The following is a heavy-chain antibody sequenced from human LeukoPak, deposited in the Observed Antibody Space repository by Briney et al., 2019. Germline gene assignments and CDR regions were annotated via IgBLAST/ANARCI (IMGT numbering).Heavy chain of an antibody. CDR1: GFTFSSYW. J-gene: IGHJ6*02. CDR2: ISYDGSNK. Sequence: GGSLRLSCAPSGFTFSSYWMHWVRRAPGKGLEWVAVISYDGSNKYYADSVKGRFTISRDNSKNTLYLQMNSLRAEDTAVYYCARAYYDFWSGYYVYYYYGMDVWGQGTTVTVSS. CDR3: ARAYYDFWSGYYVYYYYGMDV. V-gene: IGHV3-30*19. D-gene: IGHD3-3*01.